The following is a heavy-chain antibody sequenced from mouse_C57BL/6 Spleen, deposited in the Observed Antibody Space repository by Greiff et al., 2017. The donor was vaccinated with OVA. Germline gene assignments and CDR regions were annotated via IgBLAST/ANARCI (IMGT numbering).Heavy chain of an antibody. CDR2: INYDGSST. D-gene: IGHD2-1*01. CDR1: GFTFSDYY. V-gene: IGHV5-16*01. J-gene: IGHJ1*03. CDR3: ARGYGNYGGYFDV. Sequence: DVHLVESEGGLVQPGSSMKLSCTASGFTFSDYYMAWVRQVPEKGLEWVANINYDGSSTYYMDSLKSRFIISRDNAKNILYLQMSSLKSEDTATYYCARGYGNYGGYFDVWGTGTTVTVSS.